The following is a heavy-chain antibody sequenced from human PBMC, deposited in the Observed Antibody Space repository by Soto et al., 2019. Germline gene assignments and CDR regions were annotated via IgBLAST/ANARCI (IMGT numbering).Heavy chain of an antibody. Sequence: PGGSLRLSCAASGFTFSSYAMHWVRQAPGKGLEWVAVISYDGSNKYYADSVKGRFTISRDNSKNTLYLQMNSLRAEDTAVYYCAREIPTFGGVIGTFDYWGQGTLVTVSS. V-gene: IGHV3-30-3*01. D-gene: IGHD3-16*02. CDR3: AREIPTFGGVIGTFDY. CDR1: GFTFSSYA. J-gene: IGHJ4*02. CDR2: ISYDGSNK.